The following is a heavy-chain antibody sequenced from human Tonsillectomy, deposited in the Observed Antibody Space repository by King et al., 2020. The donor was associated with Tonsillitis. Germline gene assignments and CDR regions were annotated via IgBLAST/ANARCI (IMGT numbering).Heavy chain of an antibody. Sequence: QLVQSGAEVKKPGESLEISCKGSGYDFTSYWIGWVRQMSGKGLEWMGIIFPGDSDTRYSPSFQGQVTISVDRSISTDYLQWSSLKASDTAMYYCTRGLLRYSSGAYDALDFWGQGTVVTVSS. CDR3: TRGLLRYSSGAYDALDF. CDR1: GYDFTSYW. J-gene: IGHJ3*01. CDR2: IFPGDSDT. D-gene: IGHD5-18*01. V-gene: IGHV5-51*01.